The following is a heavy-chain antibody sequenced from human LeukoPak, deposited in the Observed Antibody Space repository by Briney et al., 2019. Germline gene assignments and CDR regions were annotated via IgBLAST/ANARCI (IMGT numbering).Heavy chain of an antibody. Sequence: ASVKVSCKVSGYTLTELSMHWVRQAPGKGLDWMGGFDPEDGETIYAQKFQGRVTMTEDTSTDTAYMELRSLRSEDTAVYYCATAGDNYYDSSGPVGYWGQGTLVTVSS. D-gene: IGHD3-22*01. CDR3: ATAGDNYYDSSGPVGY. CDR1: GYTLTELS. CDR2: FDPEDGET. J-gene: IGHJ4*02. V-gene: IGHV1-24*01.